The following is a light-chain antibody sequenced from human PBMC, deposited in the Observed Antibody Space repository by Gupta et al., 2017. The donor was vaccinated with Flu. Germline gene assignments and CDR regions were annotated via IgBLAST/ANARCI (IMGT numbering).Light chain of an antibody. Sequence: EIVMTQSPATLSLSPGERATLSCRASQSVSSYLAWYQQKPGQTPRLLIYDASTRATGITARFSGSGVGTDFTLTISSREPEDCAVYYCQKRCNWQWPLSFGGGTKVEIK. CDR3: QKRCNWQWPLS. CDR1: QSVSSY. CDR2: DAS. V-gene: IGKV3-11*01. J-gene: IGKJ4*01.